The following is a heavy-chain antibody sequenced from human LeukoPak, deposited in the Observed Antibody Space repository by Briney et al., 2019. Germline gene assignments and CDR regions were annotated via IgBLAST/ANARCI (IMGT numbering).Heavy chain of an antibody. J-gene: IGHJ4*02. D-gene: IGHD3-10*01. V-gene: IGHV4-39*01. CDR3: VGEEYGTGSYYKSSQ. CDR1: DGSIRSDSFY. Sequence: FEPLSLTCRVSDGSIRSDSFYWGWIRQPPGKGLEWLGSVYYTGSYTGTTYHNPSLESRVTVSVDTSKNLCSLRLTPVTAADTAVYYCVGEEYGTGSYYKSSQWGQGTLVTVSS. CDR2: VYYTGSYTGTT.